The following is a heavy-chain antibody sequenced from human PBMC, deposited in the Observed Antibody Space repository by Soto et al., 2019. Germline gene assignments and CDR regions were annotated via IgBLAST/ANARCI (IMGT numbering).Heavy chain of an antibody. D-gene: IGHD6-13*01. J-gene: IGHJ4*02. CDR2: INAGNGNT. CDR3: ARGVAAARLDY. Sequence: HHAPGQRLEWMGWINAGNGNTKYSQKFQGRVTITRDTSASTAYMELSSLRSEDTAVYYCARGVAAARLDYWGQGTLVTVSS. V-gene: IGHV1-3*01.